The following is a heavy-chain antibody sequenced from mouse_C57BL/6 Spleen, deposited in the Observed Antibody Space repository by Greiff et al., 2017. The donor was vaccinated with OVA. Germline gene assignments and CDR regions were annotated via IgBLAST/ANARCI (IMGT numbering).Heavy chain of an antibody. V-gene: IGHV1-81*01. J-gene: IGHJ1*03. CDR1: GYTFTSYG. D-gene: IGHD1-1*01. CDR2: IYPRSGNT. CDR3: ARFITTVVAEGYFDV. Sequence: VQVVESGAELARPGASVKLSCKASGYTFTSYGISWVKQRTGQGLEWIGEIYPRSGNTYYNEKFKGKATLTADKSSSTAYMELRSLTSEDSAVYFCARFITTVVAEGYFDVWGTGTTVTVSS.